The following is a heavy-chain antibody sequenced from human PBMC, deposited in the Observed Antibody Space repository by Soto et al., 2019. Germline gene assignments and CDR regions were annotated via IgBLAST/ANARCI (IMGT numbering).Heavy chain of an antibody. CDR1: GFTVSSNY. CDR2: ISGSGGST. CDR3: AKVPIPYYYGSGSNTPSFDY. Sequence: PVGSLRLSCAASGFTVSSNYMSWVRQAPGKGLEWVSAISGSGGSTYYADSVKGRFTISRDNSKNTLYLQMNSLRAEDTAVYYCAKVPIPYYYGSGSNTPSFDYWGQGTLVTVSS. J-gene: IGHJ4*02. V-gene: IGHV3-23*01. D-gene: IGHD3-10*01.